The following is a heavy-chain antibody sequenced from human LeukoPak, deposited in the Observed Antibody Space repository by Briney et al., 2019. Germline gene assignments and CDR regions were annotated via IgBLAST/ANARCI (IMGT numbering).Heavy chain of an antibody. CDR2: INQDGSEK. D-gene: IGHD1-26*01. V-gene: IGHV3-7*01. CDR3: ARDHPPLPEWELLNYYYYYMDV. J-gene: IGHJ6*03. CDR1: GFTLSNYW. Sequence: GGSLRLSCAASGFTLSNYWMSWVRQAPGKGLEWVANINQDGSEKYYVDSVKGRFAISRDNAKNSLYLQMNSLRAEDTAVYYCARDHPPLPEWELLNYYYYYMDVWGKGTTVTVSS.